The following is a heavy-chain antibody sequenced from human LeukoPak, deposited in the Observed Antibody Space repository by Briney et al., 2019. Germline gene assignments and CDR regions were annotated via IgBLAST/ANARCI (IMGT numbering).Heavy chain of an antibody. Sequence: GRALRLSCAASGFTFSSYAMHWVRQAPGKGLEWVAVISYDGSNKYYADSVKGRFTISRDNSKNTLYLQMNSLRAGDTAVYYCARDGYCSSTSCLGPWGQGTLVTVSS. J-gene: IGHJ5*02. CDR2: ISYDGSNK. V-gene: IGHV3-30-3*01. CDR1: GFTFSSYA. CDR3: ARDGYCSSTSCLGP. D-gene: IGHD2-2*03.